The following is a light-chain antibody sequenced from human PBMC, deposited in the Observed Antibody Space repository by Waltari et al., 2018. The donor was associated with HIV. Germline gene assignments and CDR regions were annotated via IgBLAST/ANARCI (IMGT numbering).Light chain of an antibody. Sequence: SALTQPASVSGSPGQSITISCTGASSEFRTYNYVSWYQHHPGKAPRLLIYDDTNRPSGVSHRFSGSKSGDTASLIISGLQAEDEADYFCAAYIGPWVFGGGTRLTV. CDR3: AAYIGPWV. CDR2: DDT. V-gene: IGLV2-14*03. CDR1: SSEFRTYNY. J-gene: IGLJ3*02.